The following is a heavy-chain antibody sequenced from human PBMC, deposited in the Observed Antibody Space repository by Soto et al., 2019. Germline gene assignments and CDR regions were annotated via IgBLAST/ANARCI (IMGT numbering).Heavy chain of an antibody. J-gene: IGHJ6*02. V-gene: IGHV1-69*01. D-gene: IGHD5-18*01. Sequence: QVQLVQSGAEVKKPGSSVKVSCKASGGTFSSYAISWVRQAPGLGLEWMGGIIPIFGTANYAQKFQGRVTITADESTSTAYMELSSLRSEDTAVYYCARAPANSGYSYGDYYYGMDVWGQGTTVTVSS. CDR1: GGTFSSYA. CDR3: ARAPANSGYSYGDYYYGMDV. CDR2: IIPIFGTA.